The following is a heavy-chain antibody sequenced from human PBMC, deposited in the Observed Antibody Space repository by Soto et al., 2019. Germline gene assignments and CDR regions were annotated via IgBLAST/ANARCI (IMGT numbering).Heavy chain of an antibody. Sequence: GASVKVSCKASGYIFTNYDIHWLRQAPGQRLEWVGWINVGTGNTKYSQNFQGRVTITRDTSATTAYMELSSLRSEDTAVYYCARGAGYCSGDCWNDYYYAMDVWGQGTTVTVSS. CDR3: ARGAGYCSGDCWNDYYYAMDV. CDR2: INVGTGNT. CDR1: GYIFTNYD. V-gene: IGHV1-3*01. J-gene: IGHJ6*02. D-gene: IGHD2-21*02.